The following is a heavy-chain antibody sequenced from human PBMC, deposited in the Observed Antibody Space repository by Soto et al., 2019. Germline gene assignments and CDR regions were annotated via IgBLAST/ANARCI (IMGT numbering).Heavy chain of an antibody. V-gene: IGHV4-34*01. D-gene: IGHD2-8*01. CDR1: GGSFSGYY. CDR3: ARATRYCTNGVCSTFEY. CDR2: INHSGST. Sequence: SETLSLTCAVYGGSFSGYYWSWIRQPPGKGLEWIGEINHSGSTNYNPSLKSRVTISIDTSKNQFSLKLSSVTAADTAVYYCARATRYCTNGVCSTFEYWGQGTLVTVSS. J-gene: IGHJ4*01.